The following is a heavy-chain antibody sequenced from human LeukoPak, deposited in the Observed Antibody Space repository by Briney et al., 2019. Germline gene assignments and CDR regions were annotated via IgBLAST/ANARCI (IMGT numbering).Heavy chain of an antibody. V-gene: IGHV4-30-2*01. CDR3: ARDRYGDHTYFDY. CDR1: GGSISSGGYS. CDR2: IYHSGST. Sequence: TPSQTLSLTCAVSGGSISSGGYSWSWIRQPPGKSLEWIGYIYHSGSTYYNPSLKSRVTISVDRSKNQFSLKLSSVTAADTAVYYCARDRYGDHTYFDYWGQGTLVTVSS. D-gene: IGHD4-17*01. J-gene: IGHJ4*02.